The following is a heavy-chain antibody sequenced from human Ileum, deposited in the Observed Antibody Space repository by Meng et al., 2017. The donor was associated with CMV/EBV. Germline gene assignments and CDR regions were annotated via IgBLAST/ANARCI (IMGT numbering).Heavy chain of an antibody. Sequence: HVRLQEPGPGLVRPSWPLSLPCGASGYSISSNHWGSIRKPAGKGLECIGRIYTSGSSSYNPSLKSRVTMSVDKSKNQVSLKLTSVTAADTAVYYCARDVRLVGHFDDWGQGTLVTVSS. J-gene: IGHJ4*02. CDR3: ARDVRLVGHFDD. CDR1: GYSISSNH. CDR2: IYTSGSS. D-gene: IGHD2-15*01. V-gene: IGHV4-4*07.